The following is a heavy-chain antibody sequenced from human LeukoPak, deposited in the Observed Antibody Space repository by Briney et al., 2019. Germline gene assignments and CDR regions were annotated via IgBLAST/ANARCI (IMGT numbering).Heavy chain of an antibody. V-gene: IGHV3-30*14. D-gene: IGHD2-15*01. CDR1: GFTFDNYA. Sequence: GSLRLSCEASGFTFDNYAMHWVRQAPGKRLEWVAVISYDGNREYYPDSVKGRFTISRDNSKNTLYLQMKGLKTEDTGVYYCAREGSIVARTDYWGQGDLVIVSS. CDR2: ISYDGNRE. CDR3: AREGSIVARTDY. J-gene: IGHJ4*02.